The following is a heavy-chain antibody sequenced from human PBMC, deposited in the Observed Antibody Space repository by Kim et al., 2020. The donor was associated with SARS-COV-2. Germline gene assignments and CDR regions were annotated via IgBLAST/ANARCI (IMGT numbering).Heavy chain of an antibody. Sequence: AQKFQGRVTITADESTSTAYMELSSLRSEDTAVYYCARRYDSSPSGAFDIWGQGTMVTVSS. CDR3: ARRYDSSPSGAFDI. D-gene: IGHD3-22*01. J-gene: IGHJ3*02. V-gene: IGHV1-69*01.